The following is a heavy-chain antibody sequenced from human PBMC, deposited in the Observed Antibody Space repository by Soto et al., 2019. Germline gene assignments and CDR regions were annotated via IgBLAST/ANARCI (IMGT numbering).Heavy chain of an antibody. V-gene: IGHV3-33*01. CDR2: LGFDGGGR. Sequence: QVQLVESGGGVVQPGRSLRLSCVASGFAFSSYGMHWVRQTPGKGLEWVAVLGFDGGGRYYADSVKGRFTISRDNSKNTLYLQMVSLRGEDTALYYCAREPVGPDYAMDVWGQGTTVTVSS. CDR1: GFAFSSYG. CDR3: AREPVGPDYAMDV. J-gene: IGHJ6*02. D-gene: IGHD1-26*01.